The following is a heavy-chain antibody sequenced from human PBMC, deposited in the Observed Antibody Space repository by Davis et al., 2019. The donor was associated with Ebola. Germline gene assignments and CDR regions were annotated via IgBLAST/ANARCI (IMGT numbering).Heavy chain of an antibody. J-gene: IGHJ4*02. Sequence: PGGSLRLSCAASGITVSRYWMHWVRQVPGKGLMWVSHINNDGSEATYAASVKGRFTISRDNARNTVFLQMNSLREEDTAVYYCAGEVWSSIDYWGQGTLVTVSS. CDR2: INNDGSEA. V-gene: IGHV3-74*01. D-gene: IGHD3-10*01. CDR3: AGEVWSSIDY. CDR1: GITVSRYW.